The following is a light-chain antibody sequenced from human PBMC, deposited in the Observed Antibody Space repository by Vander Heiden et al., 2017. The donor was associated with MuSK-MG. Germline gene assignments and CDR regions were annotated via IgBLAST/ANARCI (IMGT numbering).Light chain of an antibody. CDR1: QSVTSSY. Sequence: ELVLPQSPGTLSLSPGYRATHSCRASQSVTSSYLAWYQQKPGQAPRLLIYGASRRATGIPDRFSGGGSGTDFTLTVSRLEPDDSAVYYCQQYRAAPPMYSFGQGTKLEIK. J-gene: IGKJ2*03. V-gene: IGKV3-20*01. CDR3: QQYRAAPPMYS. CDR2: GAS.